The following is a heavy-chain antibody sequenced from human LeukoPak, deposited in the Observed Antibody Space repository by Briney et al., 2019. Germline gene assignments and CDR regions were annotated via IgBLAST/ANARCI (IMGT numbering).Heavy chain of an antibody. J-gene: IGHJ6*03. D-gene: IGHD1-26*01. V-gene: IGHV3-64*01. CDR2: TSSNGGGT. CDR1: GFTFSSYT. CDR3: AKDDGGSYYPYYYYMDV. Sequence: GGSLRLSCAASGFTFSSYTMHWVRQAPGKGLEHVSVTSSNGGGTYYANSVKGRFTISRDNSKSTLYLHMGSLRAEDTAVYYCAKDDGGSYYPYYYYMDVWGKGTTVTISS.